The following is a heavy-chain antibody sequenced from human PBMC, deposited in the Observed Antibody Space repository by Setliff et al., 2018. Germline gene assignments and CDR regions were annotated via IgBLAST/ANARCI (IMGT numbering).Heavy chain of an antibody. Sequence: GGSLRLSCAASGFTFDDYAMHWVRQAPGKGLEWVSGISWNSGSIGYADSVRGRFTISRDNAKNSLYLQMNSLRAEDTALYYCAKGAGFTVAADYWGQGTLVTVSS. CDR3: AKGAGFTVAADY. J-gene: IGHJ4*02. CDR2: ISWNSGSI. V-gene: IGHV3-9*01. D-gene: IGHD6-19*01. CDR1: GFTFDDYA.